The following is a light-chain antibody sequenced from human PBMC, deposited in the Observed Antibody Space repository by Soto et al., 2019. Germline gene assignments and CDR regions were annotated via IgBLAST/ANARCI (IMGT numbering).Light chain of an antibody. CDR3: QQYENWPWT. CDR2: GAS. J-gene: IGKJ1*01. Sequence: ILMTPSPEPLFVSPAARAKLSCRASQSISDTLAWYQQKPGQAPRLLIHGASTRAPGFPARFSGSGSGTDFTLTISSLQSEDFAVYYCQQYENWPWTFCQGTKVDVK. CDR1: QSISDT. V-gene: IGKV3-15*01.